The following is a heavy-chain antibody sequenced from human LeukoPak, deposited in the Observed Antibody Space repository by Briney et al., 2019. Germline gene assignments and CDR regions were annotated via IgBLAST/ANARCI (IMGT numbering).Heavy chain of an antibody. J-gene: IGHJ6*02. D-gene: IGHD3-10*01. CDR3: ARSLGLMVPGYYYGMDV. CDR1: GYTFTNYA. Sequence: SVKVSCKASGYTFTNYAINWVRQAPGQGLEWMGGIIPIFGTANYAQKFQGRVTITADESTSTAYMELSSLRSEDTAVYYCARSLGLMVPGYYYGMDVWGQGTTVTVSS. V-gene: IGHV1-69*13. CDR2: IIPIFGTA.